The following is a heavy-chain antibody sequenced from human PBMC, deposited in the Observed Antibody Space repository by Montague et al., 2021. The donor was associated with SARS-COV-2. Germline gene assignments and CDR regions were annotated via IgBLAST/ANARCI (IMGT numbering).Heavy chain of an antibody. Sequence: SLRLSCAASGFTVSSNYMSWVRQAPGKGLEWVSVIYSGGSTYYADPVMGRFTISIHNSKNKLYLQMNSLRAEDTAVYYRARDLTNGSGRSYYYYGMDVWGQGTTVTVSS. CDR2: IYSGGST. CDR3: ARDLTNGSGRSYYYYGMDV. D-gene: IGHD3-10*01. J-gene: IGHJ6*02. CDR1: GFTVSSNY. V-gene: IGHV3-53*04.